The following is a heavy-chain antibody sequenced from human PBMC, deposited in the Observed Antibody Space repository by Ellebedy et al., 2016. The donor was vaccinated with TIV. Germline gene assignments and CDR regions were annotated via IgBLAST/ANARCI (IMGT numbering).Heavy chain of an antibody. CDR3: ARDRPGEVVAGAFEY. J-gene: IGHJ4*02. CDR1: GFTFSSFV. V-gene: IGHV3-30*09. D-gene: IGHD3-22*01. Sequence: VGSLRLSCAASGFTFSSFVMHWVRQAPGKGLEWVARISYDGSIEYYADAVKGRFAISRDNSENTLYLQVNRLTTEDTAVYYCARDRPGEVVAGAFEYWGQGTLVTVSS. CDR2: ISYDGSIE.